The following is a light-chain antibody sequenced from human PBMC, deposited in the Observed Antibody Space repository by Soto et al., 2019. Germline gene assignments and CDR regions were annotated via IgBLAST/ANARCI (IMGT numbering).Light chain of an antibody. V-gene: IGKV2-28*01. CDR1: QSLLHSDGYNY. CDR2: LGS. J-gene: IGKJ1*01. Sequence: DSVMTQFPLSLSVTPGEPASISCRSSQSLLHSDGYNYLDWYVQKPEQSPQLLIYLGSNRASGVPDRFSGSGSGTDFTLKISRVEAEDVGVYYCMQALQIRVEFGQGTKVEIK. CDR3: MQALQIRVE.